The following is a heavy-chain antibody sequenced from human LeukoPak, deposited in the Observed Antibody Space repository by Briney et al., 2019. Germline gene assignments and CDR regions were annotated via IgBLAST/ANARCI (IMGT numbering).Heavy chain of an antibody. J-gene: IGHJ4*02. CDR1: GYTFTSYG. CDR3: ARVSDFDY. Sequence: ASVKVSCKASGYTFTSYGISWVRQAPGQGLEWMGWISAYNGNTNYAQKFQGRVTMTRDTSISTAYMELSRLRSDDTAVYYCARVSDFDYWGQGTLVTVSS. V-gene: IGHV1-18*01. CDR2: ISAYNGNT.